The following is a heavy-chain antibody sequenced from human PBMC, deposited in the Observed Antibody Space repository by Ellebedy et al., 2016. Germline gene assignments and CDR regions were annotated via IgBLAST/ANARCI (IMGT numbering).Heavy chain of an antibody. J-gene: IGHJ4*02. CDR1: GFTFSSYS. CDR2: ISSSSSYI. V-gene: IGHV3-21*01. Sequence: GESLKISXAASGFTFSSYSMNWVRQAPGKGLEWVSSISSSSSYIYYADSVKGRFTISRDNAKNSLYLQMNSLRAEDTAVYYCAQSNYDFWSGYYRYWGQGTLVTVSS. D-gene: IGHD3-3*01. CDR3: AQSNYDFWSGYYRY.